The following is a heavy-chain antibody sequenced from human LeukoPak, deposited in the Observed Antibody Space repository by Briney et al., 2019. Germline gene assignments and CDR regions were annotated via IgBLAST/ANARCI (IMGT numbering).Heavy chain of an antibody. CDR1: GYSFTSFG. CDR3: ARAFGDSSGYYDYYYYYGMDV. D-gene: IGHD3-22*01. V-gene: IGHV1-18*01. Sequence: ASVKVSCKASGYSFTSFGISWVRQAPGQGLDWMGWISAYNGNTNYAQKFQGRVTMTTDTSTSTAYMEMRNLRSDDTAVYYCARAFGDSSGYYDYYYYYGMDVWGQGTTVTVSS. CDR2: ISAYNGNT. J-gene: IGHJ6*02.